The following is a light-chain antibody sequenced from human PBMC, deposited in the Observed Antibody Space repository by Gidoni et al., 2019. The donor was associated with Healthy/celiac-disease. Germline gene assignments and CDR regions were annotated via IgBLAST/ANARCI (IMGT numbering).Light chain of an antibody. CDR3: QQYMGWT. Sequence: DIQMTPSPSTLSASVGDRVTITCRASQSISSWLAWYQQKPGKAPKLLIYKASSLESGVPSRFSGSGSGTEFTLTSSSLQPDDFATYYCQQYMGWTFGQGTKVEIK. CDR1: QSISSW. V-gene: IGKV1-5*03. CDR2: KAS. J-gene: IGKJ1*01.